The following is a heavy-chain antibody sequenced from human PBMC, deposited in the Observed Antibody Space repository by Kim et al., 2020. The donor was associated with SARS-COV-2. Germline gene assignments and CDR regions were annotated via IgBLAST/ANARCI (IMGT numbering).Heavy chain of an antibody. D-gene: IGHD3-10*01. J-gene: IGHJ5*02. CDR3: ARGGRITMVRGVQFDP. V-gene: IGHV1-46*01. Sequence: ASVKVSCKASGYTFTSYYMHWVRQAPGQGLEWMGIINPSGGSTSYAQKFQGRVTMTRDTSTSTVYMELSSLRSEDTAVYYCARGGRITMVRGVQFDPWGQGTLVTVSS. CDR2: INPSGGST. CDR1: GYTFTSYY.